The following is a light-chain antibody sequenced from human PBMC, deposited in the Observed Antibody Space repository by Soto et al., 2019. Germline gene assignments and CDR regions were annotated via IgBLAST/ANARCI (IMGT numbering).Light chain of an antibody. Sequence: QSVLTQPSSVSGSPGQSITISCTGTSSDVGTYNLVSWYQQHPGKAPKLMIYEDNNRPSGLSNRFSGSKSGNTASLTISGLQADDEADYYCSSYASSRSLLFGGGTKLTVL. V-gene: IGLV2-23*01. CDR2: EDN. CDR3: SSYASSRSLL. J-gene: IGLJ2*01. CDR1: SSDVGTYNL.